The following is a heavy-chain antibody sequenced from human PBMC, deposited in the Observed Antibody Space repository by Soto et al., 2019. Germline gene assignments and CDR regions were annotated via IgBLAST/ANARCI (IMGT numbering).Heavy chain of an antibody. J-gene: IGHJ6*02. CDR3: AKDRIPGYYYYYGMDV. CDR2: ISSSSSYT. Sequence: QVQLVESGGGLVKPGGSLRLSCAASGFTFSDYYMSWIRQAPGKGLEWVSYISSSSSYTNYADSVKGRFTISRDNAKNSLYLQMNSLRAEDTAAYYCAKDRIPGYYYYYGMDVWGQGTTVTVSS. V-gene: IGHV3-11*05. D-gene: IGHD2-21*01. CDR1: GFTFSDYY.